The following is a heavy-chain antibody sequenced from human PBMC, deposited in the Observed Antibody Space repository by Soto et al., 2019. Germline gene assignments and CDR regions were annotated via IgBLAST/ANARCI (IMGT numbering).Heavy chain of an antibody. V-gene: IGHV1-3*01. D-gene: IGHD3-16*01. J-gene: IGHJ6*02. CDR3: ARDPGLGCYYGMDV. Sequence: QVQLVQSGAEVKKPGASVKVSCKASGYTFTSYAMHWVRQAPGQRLEWMGWINAGNGNTKYSQKFQGRVTITRDTSASTAYMELSSLRSEDTAVYYCARDPGLGCYYGMDVWGQGTTVTVSS. CDR1: GYTFTSYA. CDR2: INAGNGNT.